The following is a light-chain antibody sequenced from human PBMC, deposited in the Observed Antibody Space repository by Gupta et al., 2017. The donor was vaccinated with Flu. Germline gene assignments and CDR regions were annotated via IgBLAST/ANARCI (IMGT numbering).Light chain of an antibody. CDR3: CACAGSNIHWV. Sequence: HSAMTQPRSLSASPGPSVTTPCTGTSNDVSGSKHVSWYQQNPGKAPKVIVYDVSQRPSGVPERFSGSKSGNTASLTICGLQAEDEADYYCCACAGSNIHWVFGGGTKVTVL. CDR1: SNDVSGSKH. CDR2: DVS. V-gene: IGLV2-11*01. J-gene: IGLJ3*02.